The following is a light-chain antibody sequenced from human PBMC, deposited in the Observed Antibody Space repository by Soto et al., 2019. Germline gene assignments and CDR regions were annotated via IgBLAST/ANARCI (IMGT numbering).Light chain of an antibody. J-gene: IGLJ1*01. Sequence: QSALTQPPSASGSPGQSVTISCTGTSSDVGGYNYVSWYQQHPSKAPKLMIYEVSKRPSGVPDRFSGSKSGNTASLTVSGLQAEDEADYYCSSYVGTNSYVFGTGTKVTVL. V-gene: IGLV2-8*01. CDR1: SSDVGGYNY. CDR2: EVS. CDR3: SSYVGTNSYV.